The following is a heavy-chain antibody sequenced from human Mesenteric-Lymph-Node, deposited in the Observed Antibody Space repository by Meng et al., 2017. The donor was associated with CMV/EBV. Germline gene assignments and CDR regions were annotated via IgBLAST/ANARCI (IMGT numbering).Heavy chain of an antibody. Sequence: GSLRLSCTVSGGSVSSGSYYWSWIRQPPGKGLEWIGYIYYSGSTNYNPSLKSRVTISRDTSKNQFSLHLSSVTAADAAVYYCARADVALDFWGQGTMVTVSS. CDR2: IYYSGST. V-gene: IGHV4-61*01. CDR1: GGSVSSGSYY. J-gene: IGHJ3*01. CDR3: ARADVALDF.